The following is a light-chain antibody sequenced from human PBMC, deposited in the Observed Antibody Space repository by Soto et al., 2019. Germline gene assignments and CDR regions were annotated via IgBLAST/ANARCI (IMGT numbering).Light chain of an antibody. J-gene: IGLJ1*01. CDR2: EVS. Sequence: QSALTQPASVSGSPGQSITISCTGTRTDVGGYNFVSWYQQHPGKAPKLIIYEVSNRPSGVSNRFSGSKSDNTASLTISGLQAEDEADYYCSSYAGSNKSVFGTGTKVTVL. CDR3: SSYAGSNKSV. V-gene: IGLV2-14*01. CDR1: RTDVGGYNF.